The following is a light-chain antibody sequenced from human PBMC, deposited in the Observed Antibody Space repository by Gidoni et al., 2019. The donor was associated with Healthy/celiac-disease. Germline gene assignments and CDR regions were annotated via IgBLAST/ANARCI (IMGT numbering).Light chain of an antibody. Sequence: QSALTQPPSPSGSPGQSVTLSCTGTSSDVGGYNYVSWYQQNPGKAPKLMIYEVSKRPSGVPDRFSGSKSGNTASLTVSGLQAEDEADYYCSSYAGSNNRVFGTGTKVTVL. CDR3: SSYAGSNNRV. V-gene: IGLV2-8*01. CDR1: SSDVGGYNY. CDR2: EVS. J-gene: IGLJ1*01.